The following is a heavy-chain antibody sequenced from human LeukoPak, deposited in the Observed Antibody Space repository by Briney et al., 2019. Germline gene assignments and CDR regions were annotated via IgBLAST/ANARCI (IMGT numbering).Heavy chain of an antibody. D-gene: IGHD5-24*01. V-gene: IGHV1-69*06. J-gene: IGHJ3*02. CDR2: IIPIFGTA. Sequence: ASVKVSCKASGGTFSSYAISWVRQAPGQGLEWMGGIIPIFGTANYAQKFQGRVTITADKSTSTAYMELSSLRSEDTAVYYCARGAGEGWLQSRFAFDIWGQGTMVTVSS. CDR3: ARGAGEGWLQSRFAFDI. CDR1: GGTFSSYA.